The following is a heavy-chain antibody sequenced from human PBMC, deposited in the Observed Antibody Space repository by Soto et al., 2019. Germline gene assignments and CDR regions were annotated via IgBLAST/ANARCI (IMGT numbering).Heavy chain of an antibody. CDR1: GFTFSSYS. CDR3: ARVTDGMDV. Sequence: EVQLVESGGGLVKPGGSLRLSCAASGFTFSSYSMNWVRQAPGKGLEWVSYITSGSSYIYCADSVKGRFTISRDNAKNSLYLQMNSLRAEDTAVYYCARVTDGMDVWGQGTTVTVSS. V-gene: IGHV3-21*01. J-gene: IGHJ6*02. CDR2: ITSGSSYI.